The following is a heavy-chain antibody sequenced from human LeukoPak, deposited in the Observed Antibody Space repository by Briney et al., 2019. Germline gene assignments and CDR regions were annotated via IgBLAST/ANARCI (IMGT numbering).Heavy chain of an antibody. J-gene: IGHJ5*02. V-gene: IGHV1-69*05. CDR3: ARDEPYYYDSSLWFDP. CDR1: GGTFSSYA. D-gene: IGHD3-22*01. Sequence: SVKVSCKASGGTFSSYAISWVRQAPGQGLEWMGGIIPIFGTANYAQKFQGRVTITTDESTSTAHMELSSLRSEDTAVYYCARDEPYYYDSSLWFDPWGQGTLVTVSS. CDR2: IIPIFGTA.